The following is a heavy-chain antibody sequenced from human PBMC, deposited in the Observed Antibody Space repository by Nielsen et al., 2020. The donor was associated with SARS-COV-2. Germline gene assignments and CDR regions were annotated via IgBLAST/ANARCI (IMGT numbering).Heavy chain of an antibody. J-gene: IGHJ6*02. CDR2: ISSSSSYI. CDR3: ARDLGSSWSSSYYYYGMDV. CDR1: GFTFSSYS. D-gene: IGHD6-13*01. V-gene: IGHV3-21*01. Sequence: GGSLRLSCAASGFTFSSYSMNWVRQAPGKGLEWVSSISSSSSYIYYADSVKGRFTISRDNAKNSLYLQMNSLRAEDTAVYYCARDLGSSWSSSYYYYGMDVWGQGTTVTVSS.